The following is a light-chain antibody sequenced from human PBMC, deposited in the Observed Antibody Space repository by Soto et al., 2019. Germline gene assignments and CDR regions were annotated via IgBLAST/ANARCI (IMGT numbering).Light chain of an antibody. CDR2: DVT. CDR1: SSDVGGYIY. CDR3: CSSGDSTTSLVL. Sequence: QSVLTQPPSASGSPGQSVTISCTGTSSDVGGYIYVSWYQHHPGKAPQLIIYDVTKQPSGVPDRFSGASSCDTSSLTAFGLQAEDDADYYYCSSGDSTTSLVLFGGGTKLTVL. V-gene: IGLV2-8*01. J-gene: IGLJ3*02.